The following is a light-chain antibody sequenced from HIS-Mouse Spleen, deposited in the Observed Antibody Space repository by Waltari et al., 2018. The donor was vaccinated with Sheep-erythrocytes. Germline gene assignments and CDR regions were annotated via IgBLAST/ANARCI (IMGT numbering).Light chain of an antibody. CDR1: SSDVGSYNL. Sequence: TISCTGTSSDVGSYNLVSWYQQHPGKAPKLMIYEGSKRPSGVSNRFSGSKSGNTASLTISGLQAEDEADYYCCSYAGSSTPWVFGGGTKLTVL. CDR3: CSYAGSSTPWV. V-gene: IGLV2-23*01. J-gene: IGLJ3*02. CDR2: EGS.